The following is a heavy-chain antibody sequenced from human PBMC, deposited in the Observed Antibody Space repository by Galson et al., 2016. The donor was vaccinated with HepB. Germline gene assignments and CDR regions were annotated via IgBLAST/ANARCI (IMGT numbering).Heavy chain of an antibody. J-gene: IGHJ3*02. CDR2: ISRNSNYR. Sequence: SLRLSCAASGFTLSSYSMNWVRQAPGKGLEWVSSISRNSNYRYYADSVKGRFTISRDNAKNSLYLQMNSLRTEDTAVYYCARVDAFDIWGQGTMVTVSS. CDR3: ARVDAFDI. V-gene: IGHV3-21*01. CDR1: GFTLSSYS.